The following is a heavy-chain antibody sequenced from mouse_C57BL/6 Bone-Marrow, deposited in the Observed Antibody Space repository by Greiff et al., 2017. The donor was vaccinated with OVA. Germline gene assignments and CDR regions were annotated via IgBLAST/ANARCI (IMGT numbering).Heavy chain of an antibody. V-gene: IGHV1-62-2*01. D-gene: IGHD1-1*01. J-gene: IGHJ3*01. Sequence: VKLMESGAELVKPGASVKLSCKASGYTFTEYTIPWVKQRSGQGLEWIGWFYPGSGSIKYNEKFKDKATLTADKSSSTVYMELSRLTSEDSAVYFCARHEDGDPYTTVVPFAYWGQGTLVTVSA. CDR2: FYPGSGSI. CDR1: GYTFTEYT. CDR3: ARHEDGDPYTTVVPFAY.